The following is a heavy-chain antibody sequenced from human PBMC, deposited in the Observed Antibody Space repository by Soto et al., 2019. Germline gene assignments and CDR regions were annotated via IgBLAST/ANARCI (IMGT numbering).Heavy chain of an antibody. Sequence: SVKVSCKASGGTFSSYAISWVRQATGQGLEWMGGIIPIFGTANYAQKFQGRVTITADESTSTAYMELSSLRSEDTAVYYCARDQGYCSGGSCSNWFDPWGQGTLVTVSS. J-gene: IGHJ5*02. CDR2: IIPIFGTA. CDR1: GGTFSSYA. V-gene: IGHV1-69*13. CDR3: ARDQGYCSGGSCSNWFDP. D-gene: IGHD2-15*01.